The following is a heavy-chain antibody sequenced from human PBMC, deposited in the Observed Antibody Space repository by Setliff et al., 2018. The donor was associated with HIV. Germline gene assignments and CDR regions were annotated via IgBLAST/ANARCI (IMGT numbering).Heavy chain of an antibody. D-gene: IGHD2-21*02. V-gene: IGHV5-51*04. J-gene: IGHJ3*01. CDR3: VRRDGRPLNGFDF. CDR1: GYIFNNFW. Sequence: GESLKISCKGSGYIFNNFWIAWVRQMPGKGLEWMGIIYPGDSNIYYNPSFQDRVTISVEKPIATAYLQWSSLKTSDTAIYYCVRRDGRPLNGFDFWGQGTMVTVSS. CDR2: IYPGDSNI.